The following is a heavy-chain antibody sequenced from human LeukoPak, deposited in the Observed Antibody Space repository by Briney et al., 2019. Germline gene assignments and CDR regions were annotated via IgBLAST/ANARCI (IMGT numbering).Heavy chain of an antibody. D-gene: IGHD3-22*01. CDR3: ARDTNYYDSSGYYYDAFDI. Sequence: GGSLRLSCAPSGFTFSRHGMHWVRQAPGKGLEWVAIISNDGSRKYYAHSVEGRFTISRDNSKNTLYLQMDSLRAEDTAVYYCARDTNYYDSSGYYYDAFDIWGQGTMVTVSS. J-gene: IGHJ3*02. V-gene: IGHV3-30*03. CDR1: GFTFSRHG. CDR2: ISNDGSRK.